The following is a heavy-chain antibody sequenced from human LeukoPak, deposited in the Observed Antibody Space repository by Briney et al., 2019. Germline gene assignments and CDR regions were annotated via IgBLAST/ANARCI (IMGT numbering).Heavy chain of an antibody. D-gene: IGHD4-23*01. Sequence: PGGSLRLSCAASGFTFSNYGMHWVRQAPGKGLEGVALISYDGSIKYYADSVKGRFTISRDSSKNTLYLQMNSLRAEDTAVYYCAKDSATVVNWFDPWGQGTLVTVSS. CDR2: ISYDGSIK. J-gene: IGHJ5*02. V-gene: IGHV3-30*18. CDR3: AKDSATVVNWFDP. CDR1: GFTFSNYG.